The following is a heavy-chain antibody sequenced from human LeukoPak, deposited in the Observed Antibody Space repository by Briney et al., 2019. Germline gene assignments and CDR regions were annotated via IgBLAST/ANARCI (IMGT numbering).Heavy chain of an antibody. D-gene: IGHD5-18*01. J-gene: IGHJ3*02. CDR1: GGSISSSSYY. Sequence: SETLSLTCTVSGGSISSSSYYWGWIRQPPGKGLEWIGSIYYSGSTYYNPSLKSRVTISVDTSKNQFSLKLSSVTAADTAVYYCVDTAMLDVDAFDIWGQGTMVTVSS. V-gene: IGHV4-39*07. CDR3: VDTAMLDVDAFDI. CDR2: IYYSGST.